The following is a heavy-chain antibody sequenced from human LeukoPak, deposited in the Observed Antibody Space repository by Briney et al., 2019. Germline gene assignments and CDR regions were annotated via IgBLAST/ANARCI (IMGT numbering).Heavy chain of an antibody. CDR2: ISSSSSYI. V-gene: IGHV3-21*04. CDR3: ARVSDYTHRFDY. D-gene: IGHD4-11*01. J-gene: IGHJ4*02. Sequence: GGSLRLSCAASGFTFSSYSMNWVRQAPGMGLEWVSSISSSSSYIYYADSVKGRFTISRDNAKNSLYLQMSSLRAEDTAVYYCARVSDYTHRFDYWGQGTLVTVSS. CDR1: GFTFSSYS.